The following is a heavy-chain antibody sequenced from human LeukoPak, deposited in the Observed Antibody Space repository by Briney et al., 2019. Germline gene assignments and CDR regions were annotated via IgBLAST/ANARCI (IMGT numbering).Heavy chain of an antibody. J-gene: IGHJ4*02. V-gene: IGHV1-2*02. CDR2: INPNSGGT. CDR3: ARVVGQGTAMPSRDFFDY. CDR1: GYTFTGYY. Sequence: GASVKVSCKASGYTFTGYYMHWVRQAPGQGLEWMGWINPNSGGTNYAQKFQGRVTMTRDTSISTAYMELSRLRSDDTAVYYCARVVGQGTAMPSRDFFDYWGQGTLVTVSS. D-gene: IGHD5-18*01.